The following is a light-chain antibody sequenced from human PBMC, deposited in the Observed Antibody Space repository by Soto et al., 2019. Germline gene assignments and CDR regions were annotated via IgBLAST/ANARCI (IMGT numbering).Light chain of an antibody. J-gene: IGKJ1*01. CDR3: MQALQTWT. CDR2: LGS. Sequence: VMTQSPLSLSVTPGEPASISCRSSQSLLHSNGYTYLYWYVQKPGQSPQLLIHLGSNRASGVPDRFSGSGSGTDFTLRISRVEAEDVGVYYCMQALQTWTFGQGTKVEIK. V-gene: IGKV2-28*01. CDR1: QSLLHSNGYTY.